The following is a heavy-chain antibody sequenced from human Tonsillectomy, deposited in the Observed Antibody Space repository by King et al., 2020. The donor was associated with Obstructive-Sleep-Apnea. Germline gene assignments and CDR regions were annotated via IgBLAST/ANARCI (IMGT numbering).Heavy chain of an antibody. CDR3: ARIEATIKEGWFDP. CDR2: IYTGDSDT. V-gene: IGHV5-51*01. J-gene: IGHJ5*02. D-gene: IGHD5-24*01. CDR1: GYSFTSYW. Sequence: VQLVESGAEVKKPGESLKISCKGSGYSFTSYWIGWVRQMPGKCLEWMGIIYTGDSDTRYSPSFQGQVTISPDKSISTTYLQWISLKASDTARYYCARIEATIKEGWFDPWGQGTLVTVSS.